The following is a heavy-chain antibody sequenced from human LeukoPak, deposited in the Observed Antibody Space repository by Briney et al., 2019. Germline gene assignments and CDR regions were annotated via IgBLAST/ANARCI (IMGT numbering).Heavy chain of an antibody. J-gene: IGHJ6*03. V-gene: IGHV1-46*01. D-gene: IGHD3-10*01. CDR1: GYTFTSYY. Sequence: ALVKVSCKASGYTFTSYYMHWVRQAPGQGLEWMGIINPSGGSTSYAQKFQGRVTMTRDMSTSTVYVELSSLRSEDTAVYYCARGPLWFGELYDLGYYYYYMDVWGKGTTVTVSS. CDR3: ARGPLWFGELYDLGYYYYYMDV. CDR2: INPSGGST.